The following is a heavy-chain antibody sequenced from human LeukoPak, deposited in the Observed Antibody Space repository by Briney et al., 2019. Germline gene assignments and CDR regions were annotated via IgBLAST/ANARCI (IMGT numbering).Heavy chain of an antibody. Sequence: GGSLRLSCAASGFTFSDYYMSWIRQAPGKGLEWVSYISSSGSTIYYADSVKGRFTISRDNAKNSLYLQMNSLRAEDTAVYYCATIKKGLAVAGPFGYWGQGTLVTVSS. V-gene: IGHV3-11*04. CDR1: GFTFSDYY. CDR3: ATIKKGLAVAGPFGY. D-gene: IGHD6-19*01. CDR2: ISSSGSTI. J-gene: IGHJ4*02.